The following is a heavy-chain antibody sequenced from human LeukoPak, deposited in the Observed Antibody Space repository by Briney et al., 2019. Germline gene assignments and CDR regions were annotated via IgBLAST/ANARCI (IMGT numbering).Heavy chain of an antibody. D-gene: IGHD3-10*01. CDR2: IKPDGSDK. CDR3: ARGGHRQKEF. J-gene: IGHJ4*02. CDR1: GFTFRDHA. V-gene: IGHV3-7*01. Sequence: RGSLRLSCAASGFTFRDHAMHWVRQAPGKGLEWVAIIKPDGSDKYHVDSVKGRFTISRDNAKNSLYLQMSSLRAEDTAVYYCARGGHRQKEFWGQGTLVTVSS.